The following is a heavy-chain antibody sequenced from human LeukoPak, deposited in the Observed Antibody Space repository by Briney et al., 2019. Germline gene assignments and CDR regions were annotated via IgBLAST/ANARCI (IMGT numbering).Heavy chain of an antibody. CDR1: GYTFTGYY. Sequence: ASVKVSCKASGYTFTGYYVHWVRQAPGQGLEWMGWINPNSGGTNYAQKFQGRVTMTRDTSISTAYMELSRLRSDDTAVYYCAGDSRVPAAPTDYWGQGTLVTVSS. CDR3: AGDSRVPAAPTDY. CDR2: INPNSGGT. V-gene: IGHV1-2*02. D-gene: IGHD2-2*01. J-gene: IGHJ4*02.